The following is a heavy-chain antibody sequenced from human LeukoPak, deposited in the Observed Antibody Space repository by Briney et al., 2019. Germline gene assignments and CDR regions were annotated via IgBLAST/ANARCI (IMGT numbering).Heavy chain of an antibody. Sequence: GGSLRLSCETSAFTFSDYWMSWVRQTPGKGLEWVANIKEDGSEKYYVDSVKGRFTISRDNAKNSLYLQMNSLRAEDMALYYCAKTRSGAFDIWGQGTMVTVSS. CDR3: AKTRSGAFDI. J-gene: IGHJ3*02. D-gene: IGHD3-10*01. CDR2: IKEDGSEK. CDR1: AFTFSDYW. V-gene: IGHV3-7*03.